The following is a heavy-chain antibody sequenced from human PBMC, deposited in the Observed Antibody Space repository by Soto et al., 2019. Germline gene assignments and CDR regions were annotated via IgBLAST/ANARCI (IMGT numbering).Heavy chain of an antibody. J-gene: IGHJ4*02. CDR3: ARDIAAAGMGDY. V-gene: IGHV1-18*01. Sequence: KPQGRVTMTTDTSTSTAYMELRSLRSDDTAVYYCARDIAAAGMGDYWGQGTLVTVSS. D-gene: IGHD6-13*01.